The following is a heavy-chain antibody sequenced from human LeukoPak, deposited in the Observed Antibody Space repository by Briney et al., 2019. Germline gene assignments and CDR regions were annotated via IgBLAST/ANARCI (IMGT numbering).Heavy chain of an antibody. J-gene: IGHJ4*02. V-gene: IGHV3-23*01. CDR3: AKDEEQQPVLGY. CDR2: ISGSGGST. Sequence: PGGSLRLSCAASGFTFSSYAMSWVRQAPGKGLEWVSAISGSGGSTYYADSVKGRFTISRDNSKNTLYLQMNSLRAADTAVYYCAKDEEQQPVLGYWGQGTLVTVSS. D-gene: IGHD6-13*01. CDR1: GFTFSSYA.